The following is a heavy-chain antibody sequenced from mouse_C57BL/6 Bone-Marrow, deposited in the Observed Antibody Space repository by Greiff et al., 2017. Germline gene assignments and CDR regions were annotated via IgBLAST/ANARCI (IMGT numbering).Heavy chain of an antibody. CDR1: GFTFSNYW. D-gene: IGHD2-4*01. CDR3: TSYDYEFAY. J-gene: IGHJ3*01. CDR2: IRLKSDNYAT. Sequence: EVKLMESGGGLVQPGGSMKLSCVASGFTFSNYWMNWVRQSPEKGLEWVAQIRLKSDNYATHYAESVKGRFTISRDDSKSSVYLQMNNLRAEDTGIYYCTSYDYEFAYWGQGTLVTVSA. V-gene: IGHV6-3*01.